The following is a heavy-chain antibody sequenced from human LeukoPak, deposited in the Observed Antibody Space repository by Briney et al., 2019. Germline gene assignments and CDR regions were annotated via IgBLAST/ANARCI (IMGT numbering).Heavy chain of an antibody. CDR3: AKDLTYTDTGGFDP. CDR1: GGSISSSNW. J-gene: IGHJ5*02. CDR2: IYHSGST. Sequence: SETLSLTCTVSGGSISSSNWWSWVRQPPGKGLEWIGEIYHSGSTNYNPSLKSRLTMSVDKSKNQLSLKLNSVTAADTATYYCAKDLTYTDTGGFDPWGQGTLVTVSS. D-gene: IGHD3-10*01. V-gene: IGHV4-4*02.